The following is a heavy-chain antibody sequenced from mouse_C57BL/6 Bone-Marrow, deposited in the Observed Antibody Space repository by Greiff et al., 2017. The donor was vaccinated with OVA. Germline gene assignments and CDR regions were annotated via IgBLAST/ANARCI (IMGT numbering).Heavy chain of an antibody. D-gene: IGHD1-1*02. J-gene: IGHJ2*01. Sequence: QVQLKESGPELVKPGASVKLSCKASGYTFTSYDINWVKQRPEQGLAWIGWIYPRDGSTTYNEKFTGKATLTVATSSSTAYMELHSLTSEDAAVYFCASGARTGVAYWGQGTTLTVSS. CDR1: GYTFTSYD. CDR3: ASGARTGVAY. CDR2: IYPRDGST. V-gene: IGHV1-85*01.